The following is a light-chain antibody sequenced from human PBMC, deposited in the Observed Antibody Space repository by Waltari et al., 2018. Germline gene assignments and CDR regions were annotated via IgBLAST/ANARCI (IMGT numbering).Light chain of an antibody. J-gene: IGLJ2*01. CDR3: SSYRSTSTPL. Sequence: QSALTQPASLSGSPGQSITISCTGTSSDVGGYNYVSWYQQHPGKAPKLLIYEVNNRPSGVSNRFSGSKSGNTASLTISGLQAEDEADYYCSSYRSTSTPLFGGGTKLTVL. CDR1: SSDVGGYNY. CDR2: EVN. V-gene: IGLV2-14*01.